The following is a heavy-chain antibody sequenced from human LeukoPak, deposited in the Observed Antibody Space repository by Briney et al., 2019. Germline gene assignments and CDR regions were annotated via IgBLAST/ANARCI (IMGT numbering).Heavy chain of an antibody. CDR1: GFTFSRYN. Sequence: PGGSLRLSCATSGFTFSRYNMNWVRQAPGKGLEWVSSITSSSIYKYYADSMKGRFTISRDNAKNSLYLQMDSLRAEDTAVYYCARDGIMEYWGQGTLVTVSS. CDR2: ITSSSIYK. CDR3: ARDGIMEY. J-gene: IGHJ4*02. V-gene: IGHV3-21*01. D-gene: IGHD3-16*01.